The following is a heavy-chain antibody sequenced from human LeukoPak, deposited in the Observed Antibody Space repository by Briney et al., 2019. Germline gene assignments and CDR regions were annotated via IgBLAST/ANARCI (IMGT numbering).Heavy chain of an antibody. CDR2: IIPILGIA. V-gene: IGHV1-69*04. D-gene: IGHD4-11*01. CDR3: ASFPDQTTFFAY. CDR1: GGTFSSYA. Sequence: SVKVSCKASGGTFSSYAISWVRQAPGQGLEWMGRIIPILGIANYAQKFQGRVTITADKSTSTAYMELSSLRSEDTAVYYCASFPDQTTFFAYWGQGTLVTVSS. J-gene: IGHJ4*02.